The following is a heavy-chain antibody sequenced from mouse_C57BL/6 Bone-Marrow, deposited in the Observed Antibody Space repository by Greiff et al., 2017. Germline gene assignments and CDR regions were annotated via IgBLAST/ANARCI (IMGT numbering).Heavy chain of an antibody. CDR1: GFTFSDYG. CDR3: ARRDCESGYAMDY. D-gene: IGHD3-1*01. CDR2: ISSGSSTN. Sequence: EVKVVESGGGLVKPGGSLKLSCAASGFTFSDYGMHWVRQAPEKGLEWVAYISSGSSTNYYADTVKGRFTFSRDNAKNTLYLQMTSLRSEDTAMYDSARRDCESGYAMDYWGQGTSVTVSS. J-gene: IGHJ4*01. V-gene: IGHV5-17*01.